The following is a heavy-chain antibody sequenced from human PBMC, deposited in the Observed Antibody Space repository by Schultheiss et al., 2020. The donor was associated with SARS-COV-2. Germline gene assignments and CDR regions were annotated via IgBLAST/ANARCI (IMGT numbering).Heavy chain of an antibody. V-gene: IGHV3-23*01. D-gene: IGHD1-1*01. Sequence: GESLKISCAASGFILNNFWMSWVRQAPGKGLEWVSDISDSGATMYYADSVKGRFTVSRDNSKNTLYLQMNSLRAEDTAVYYCAKGITTRRFYYDMDVWGQGTTVTVSS. CDR2: ISDSGATM. CDR1: GFILNNFW. CDR3: AKGITTRRFYYDMDV. J-gene: IGHJ6*02.